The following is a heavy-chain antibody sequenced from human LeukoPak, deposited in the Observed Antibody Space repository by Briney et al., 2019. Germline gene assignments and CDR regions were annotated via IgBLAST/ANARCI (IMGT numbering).Heavy chain of an antibody. CDR1: GYTFTNYD. CDR3: ATGLWFGKYLDV. D-gene: IGHD3-10*01. V-gene: IGHV1-8*03. J-gene: IGHJ6*04. Sequence: ASVKVSCKASGYTFTNYDINWVRQATGQGLEWMGWMNPNSGNTGYAQKFQGRVTITRNTSISTAYMELSSLRSEDTAVYYCATGLWFGKYLDVWGKGTTVTISS. CDR2: MNPNSGNT.